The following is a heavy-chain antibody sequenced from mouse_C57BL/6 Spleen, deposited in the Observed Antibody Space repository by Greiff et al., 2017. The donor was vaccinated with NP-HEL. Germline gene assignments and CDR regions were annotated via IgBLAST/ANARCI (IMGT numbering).Heavy chain of an antibody. CDR3: ARDEKGYYGSSFAWFAY. CDR1: GFTFSSYA. D-gene: IGHD1-1*01. J-gene: IGHJ3*01. Sequence: EVKLVESGGGLVKPGGSLKLSCAASGFTFSSYAMSWVRQTPEKRLEWVATISDGGSYTYYPDNVKGRFTISRDNAKNNLYLQMSHLKSEDTAMYYCARDEKGYYGSSFAWFAYWGQGTLVTVSA. CDR2: ISDGGSYT. V-gene: IGHV5-4*01.